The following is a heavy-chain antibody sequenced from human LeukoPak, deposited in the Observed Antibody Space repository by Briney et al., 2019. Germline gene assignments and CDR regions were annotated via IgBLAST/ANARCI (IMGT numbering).Heavy chain of an antibody. V-gene: IGHV4-4*07. CDR2: IYTSGTT. CDR3: ARANYDGSDY. J-gene: IGHJ4*02. Sequence: SETLSLTCTVSGGSISSYYWSWNRQPAGKGLEWIGRIYTSGTTNYNPSLKSRVTMSVDTSKNQFSLKMRSVTAADTAVYYCARANYDGSDYWGQGTLVTVSS. CDR1: GGSISSYY. D-gene: IGHD3-22*01.